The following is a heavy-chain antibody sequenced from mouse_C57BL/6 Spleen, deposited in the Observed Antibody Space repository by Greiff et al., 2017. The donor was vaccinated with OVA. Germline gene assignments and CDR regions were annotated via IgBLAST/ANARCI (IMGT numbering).Heavy chain of an antibody. V-gene: IGHV1-81*01. Sequence: QVQLQQSGAELARPGASVKLSCKASGYTFTSYGISWVKQRTGQGLEWIGEIYPRSGNTYYNEKFKGKATLTADKSSSTAYMELRSLTSEDSAVYFCAREDLITTQGFDYWGQGTTLTVSS. J-gene: IGHJ2*01. CDR3: AREDLITTQGFDY. CDR1: GYTFTSYG. D-gene: IGHD1-1*01. CDR2: IYPRSGNT.